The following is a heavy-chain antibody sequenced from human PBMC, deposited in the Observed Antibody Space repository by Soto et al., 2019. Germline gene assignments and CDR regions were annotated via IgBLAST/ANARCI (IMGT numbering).Heavy chain of an antibody. J-gene: IGHJ4*02. CDR2: ISAYNGNT. CDR1: GDTFTSYG. CDR3: ARDLAVGLVDY. D-gene: IGHD6-19*01. Sequence: QVQLVQSGAEVKKPGASVKVSCKASGDTFTSYGISWVRQAPGQGLEWMGWISAYNGNTKYAQKLQGRVTMTTDTSRSTAYMELRSVRSDDTAVYYCARDLAVGLVDYWGQGTLVTVSS. V-gene: IGHV1-18*01.